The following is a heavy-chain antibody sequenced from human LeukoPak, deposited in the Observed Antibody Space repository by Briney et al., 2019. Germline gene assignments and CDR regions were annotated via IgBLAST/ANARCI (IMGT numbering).Heavy chain of an antibody. CDR2: IYYSGST. Sequence: PSETLSLTCTVSGGSLSSGSYYWSWVRQPPGTGLEWIGYIYYSGSTNYNPSLKSRVTISVDTSKNQFSLKLSSVTAADTAVYYCARSEGDAFDIWGQGTMVTVSS. J-gene: IGHJ3*02. V-gene: IGHV4-61*01. CDR3: ARSEGDAFDI. CDR1: GGSLSSGSYY.